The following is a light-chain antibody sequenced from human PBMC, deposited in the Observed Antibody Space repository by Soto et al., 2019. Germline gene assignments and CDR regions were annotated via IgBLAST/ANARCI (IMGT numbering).Light chain of an antibody. CDR1: QSVSSN. CDR3: QQYGSSPWT. Sequence: EIVMTQSPATLSVSPGERATLSCRASQSVSSNLAWYQQKPGQAPRLLIYGASTGATGIPARFSGSGSGTDFTLTISRLEPEDFAVYYCQQYGSSPWTFGQGTKVDIK. J-gene: IGKJ1*01. CDR2: GAS. V-gene: IGKV3-15*01.